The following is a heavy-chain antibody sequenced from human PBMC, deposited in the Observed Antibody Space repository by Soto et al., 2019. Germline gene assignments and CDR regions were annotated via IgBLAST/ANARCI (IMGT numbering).Heavy chain of an antibody. CDR2: ISGSGGST. J-gene: IGHJ6*02. D-gene: IGHD3-22*01. V-gene: IGHV3-23*01. Sequence: PGGSLRLSCAASGFTFSSYAMSWVRQAPGKGLEWVSAISGSGGSTYYADSVKGRFTISRDNSKNTLYLQMNSLRAEDTAVYYCAKPPFYDSSGYYQTGYYYYGMGVWGQGTTVTVSS. CDR1: GFTFSSYA. CDR3: AKPPFYDSSGYYQTGYYYYGMGV.